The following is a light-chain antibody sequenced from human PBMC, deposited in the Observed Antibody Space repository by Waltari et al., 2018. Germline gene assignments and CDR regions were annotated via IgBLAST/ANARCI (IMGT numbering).Light chain of an antibody. CDR3: CSYAGSSTFVV. CDR2: EGS. V-gene: IGLV2-23*03. J-gene: IGLJ2*01. Sequence: QSALTQPASVSGSPAQSIIISCTGTSSDVGRYNLVSWYQQHPGKAPKLMIYEGSKRPSGVSNRFSGSKSGNTASLTISGLQAEDEADYYCCSYAGSSTFVVFGGGTKLTVL. CDR1: SSDVGRYNL.